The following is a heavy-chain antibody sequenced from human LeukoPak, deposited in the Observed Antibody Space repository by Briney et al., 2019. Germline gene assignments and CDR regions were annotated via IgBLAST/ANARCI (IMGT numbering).Heavy chain of an antibody. J-gene: IGHJ3*02. Sequence: SVKVSCKASGGTFSSYAISWVRQAPGQGLEWMGGIIPIFGTANYAQKFQGRVTITADESTGTAYMELSSLRSEDTAVYYCARTTVVTPSSHAFDIWGQGTMVTVSS. V-gene: IGHV1-69*13. D-gene: IGHD4-23*01. CDR1: GGTFSSYA. CDR2: IIPIFGTA. CDR3: ARTTVVTPSSHAFDI.